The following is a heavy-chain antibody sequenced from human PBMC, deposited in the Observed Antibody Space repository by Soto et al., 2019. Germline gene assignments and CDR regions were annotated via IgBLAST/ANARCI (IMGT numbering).Heavy chain of an antibody. D-gene: IGHD4-17*01. V-gene: IGHV3-23*01. Sequence: GGSLSVSCPASGFTVSIYAMIWSRQVPGKGGGGGSGIYGNSGGIHYADSVKGRFTIARDNSAYSVYLQIHNLRVEDTAIYSCEKDAVSGDGVWLAHGWGQRTVVTVAS. CDR1: GFTVSIYA. J-gene: IGHJ4*02. CDR3: EKDAVSGDGVWLAHG. CDR2: IYGNSGGI.